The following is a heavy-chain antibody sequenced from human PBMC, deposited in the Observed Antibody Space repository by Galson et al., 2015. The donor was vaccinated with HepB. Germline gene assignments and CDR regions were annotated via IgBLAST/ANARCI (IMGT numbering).Heavy chain of an antibody. CDR2: ISGNGGST. D-gene: IGHD3-16*01. V-gene: IGHV3-23*01. CDR1: GFTFSSYA. CDR3: AKDARWGEGVS. J-gene: IGHJ4*02. Sequence: LRLSCAASGFTFSSYAMSWVRQAPGKGLEWVSSISGNGGSTYYADSVKGRFTISRDNSKDTLSLQMNSLRAEDTAVYYCAKDARWGEGVSWGQGTLVTVSS.